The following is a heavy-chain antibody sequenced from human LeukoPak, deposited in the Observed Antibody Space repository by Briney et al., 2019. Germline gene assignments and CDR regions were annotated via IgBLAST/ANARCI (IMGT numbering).Heavy chain of an antibody. CDR2: ISASGSTI. J-gene: IGHJ4*02. V-gene: IGHV3-48*03. Sequence: GGSLRLSCAASGFSFSSYEMNWVRQAPGKGLEWVSYISASGSTIYYADSVKGRFTISRDNAKNSLYLQMNSLRAEDTAVYYCARDLRGVGADYWGQGTLVTVSS. D-gene: IGHD1-26*01. CDR1: GFSFSSYE. CDR3: ARDLRGVGADY.